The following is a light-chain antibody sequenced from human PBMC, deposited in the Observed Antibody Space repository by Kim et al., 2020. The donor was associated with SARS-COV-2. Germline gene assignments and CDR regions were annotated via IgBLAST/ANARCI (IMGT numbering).Light chain of an antibody. CDR2: KAS. CDR1: QSIVTW. Sequence: ASVGDTVTITCRASQSIVTWLAWYQQKPGRAPKLLIYKASTLEIGVPSRFSGSGSGAEFTLTISSLQPDDFATYFCQQYHSYSWTFGQGTKVDIK. J-gene: IGKJ1*01. V-gene: IGKV1-5*03. CDR3: QQYHSYSWT.